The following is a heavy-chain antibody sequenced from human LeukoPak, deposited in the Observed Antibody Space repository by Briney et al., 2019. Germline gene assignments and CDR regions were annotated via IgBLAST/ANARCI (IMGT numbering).Heavy chain of an antibody. D-gene: IGHD6-25*01. CDR2: INPKNGGT. Sequence: ASVKVSCKASGYNFAHNIHWVRQAPGQGHEFMGWINPKNGGTKYAQNFQGRVTLTRDTSISTVYMELSSLGSDDTAVYYCVVSIQAAAIPAFDSWGQGTLVTVSS. V-gene: IGHV1-2*02. CDR3: VVSIQAAAIPAFDS. J-gene: IGHJ4*02. CDR1: GYNFAHN.